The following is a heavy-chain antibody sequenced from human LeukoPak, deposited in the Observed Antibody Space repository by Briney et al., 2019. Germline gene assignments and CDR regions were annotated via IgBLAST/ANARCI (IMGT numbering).Heavy chain of an antibody. CDR2: ISGSGGST. V-gene: IGHV3-23*01. CDR3: AKGEVTMVRGVISN. J-gene: IGHJ4*02. D-gene: IGHD3-10*01. Sequence: GGSLRLSCAASGFTFSNYAMSWVRQAPGKGLEWVSSISGSGGSTYYADSVKGRFTISRDNSKNTLYLQMNSLRAEDTAVYYCAKGEVTMVRGVISNWCQGTLVTVSS. CDR1: GFTFSNYA.